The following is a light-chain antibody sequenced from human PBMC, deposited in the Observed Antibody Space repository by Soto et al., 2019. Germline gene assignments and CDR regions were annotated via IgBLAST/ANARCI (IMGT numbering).Light chain of an antibody. J-gene: IGKJ1*01. V-gene: IGKV3-15*01. CDR2: DAS. Sequence: EIVRTQSPATLSVSPGERATLSCRVSQSVSSTLAWYQQKPGQAPRLLIYDASTRATGIPARFSGSGSGTGFTLTISSLQTDDFSTYYCQQYHSYWTFGQGTKVDIK. CDR3: QQYHSYWT. CDR1: QSVSST.